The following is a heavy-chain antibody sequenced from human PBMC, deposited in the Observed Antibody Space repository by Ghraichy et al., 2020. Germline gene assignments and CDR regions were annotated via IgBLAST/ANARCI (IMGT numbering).Heavy chain of an antibody. Sequence: GGSLRLSCAGSGFTFSGYNMHWVRQAPGKGLEWVADISDDGSNEYYVESVKGRFTISRDNSKNTVYLQMNSLRPEDTAVYYCARATREWLGRYYGVDVWGQGTTVTVSS. CDR1: GFTFSGYN. V-gene: IGHV3-30*03. CDR3: ARATREWLGRYYGVDV. J-gene: IGHJ6*02. D-gene: IGHD3-10*01. CDR2: ISDDGSNE.